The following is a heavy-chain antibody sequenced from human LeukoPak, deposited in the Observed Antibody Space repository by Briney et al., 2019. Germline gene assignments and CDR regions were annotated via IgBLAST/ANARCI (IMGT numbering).Heavy chain of an antibody. V-gene: IGHV3-48*01. CDR2: ISSSSSTI. CDR3: ARDAALIVGATYFDY. D-gene: IGHD1-26*01. J-gene: IGHJ4*02. CDR1: GFTFSSYS. Sequence: GGSLRLSCAASGFTFSSYSMNWVRQAPGKGLEWVSYISSSSSTIYYADSVKGRFTISRDNAKNSLYLQMNSLRAEDTAVYYCARDAALIVGATYFDYWGQGTLVTVSS.